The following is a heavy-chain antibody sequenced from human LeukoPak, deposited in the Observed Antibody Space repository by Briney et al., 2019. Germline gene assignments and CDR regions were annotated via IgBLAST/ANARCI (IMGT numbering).Heavy chain of an antibody. D-gene: IGHD3-10*01. Sequence: SETLSLTCTVSGGSISSYYWSWIRQPPGKGLEWIGYIYYSGSTNYNPSLKSRVTISVDTSKNQFSLKLSSVTAADTAVYYCARDQVQGIGLWFRELSSRWFDPWGQGTLVTVSS. V-gene: IGHV4-59*01. CDR2: IYYSGST. CDR3: ARDQVQGIGLWFRELSSRWFDP. J-gene: IGHJ5*02. CDR1: GGSISSYY.